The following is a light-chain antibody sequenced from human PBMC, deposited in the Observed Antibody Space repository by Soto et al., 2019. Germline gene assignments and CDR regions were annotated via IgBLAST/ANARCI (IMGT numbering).Light chain of an antibody. Sequence: EVVLTQSPGTLSLSPWERATLSCRASETVGSNYLAWYQQQPGQAPRLLIFDASSRATGIPDRFSGSGSGTELSLTISRLEPEDSAVYFCHHYGYGANTFGQGTKLEI. V-gene: IGKV3-20*01. CDR1: ETVGSNY. CDR3: HHYGYGANT. J-gene: IGKJ2*01. CDR2: DAS.